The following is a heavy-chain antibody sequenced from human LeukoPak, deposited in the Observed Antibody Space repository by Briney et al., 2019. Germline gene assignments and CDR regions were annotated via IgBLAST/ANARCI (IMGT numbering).Heavy chain of an antibody. Sequence: GGSLRLSCAASGFTFSSYAMSWVRQAPGKGLEWVLAISGSGGSTYYADSVKGRFTISRDNYKNTLYLQMNSLRAEDTAVYYCAKVDGITIFEVFDYWGQGTLVTVSS. J-gene: IGHJ4*02. CDR1: GFTFSSYA. CDR3: AKVDGITIFEVFDY. V-gene: IGHV3-23*01. CDR2: ISGSGGST. D-gene: IGHD3-3*01.